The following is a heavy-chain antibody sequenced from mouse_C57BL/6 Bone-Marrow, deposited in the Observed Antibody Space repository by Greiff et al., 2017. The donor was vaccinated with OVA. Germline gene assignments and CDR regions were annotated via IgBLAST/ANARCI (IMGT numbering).Heavy chain of an antibody. Sequence: VQLQESGAELVRPGASVKMSCTASGYTFTSYTMHWVKQRPGQGLEWIGYISPSSGYTKYNQKFKDQATLTADKSSSTAYMQLSRLTSEDSADYYCARPYYCGSPWFDYWGQGTLVTVSA. D-gene: IGHD1-1*01. J-gene: IGHJ3*01. V-gene: IGHV1-4*01. CDR3: ARPYYCGSPWFDY. CDR1: GYTFTSYT. CDR2: ISPSSGYT.